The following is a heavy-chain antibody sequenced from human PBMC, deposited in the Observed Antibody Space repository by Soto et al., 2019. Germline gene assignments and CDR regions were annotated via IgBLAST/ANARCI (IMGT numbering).Heavy chain of an antibody. CDR2: ISAYNGNT. CDR3: ARDRHIAVAGTYFDY. D-gene: IGHD6-19*01. CDR1: GYTFTSYG. Sequence: ASVKVSCKASGYTFTSYGVSWVRQAPGQGLEWMGWISAYNGNTNYAQKLQGRVTMTTDTSTSTAYMELRSLRSDDTAVYYCARDRHIAVAGTYFDYWGQGTLVTVSS. V-gene: IGHV1-18*01. J-gene: IGHJ4*02.